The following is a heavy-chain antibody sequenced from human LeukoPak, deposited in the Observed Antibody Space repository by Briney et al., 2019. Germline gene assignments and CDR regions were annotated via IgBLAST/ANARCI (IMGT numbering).Heavy chain of an antibody. D-gene: IGHD3-3*01. CDR3: ARVGALITIFGVVLD. Sequence: SETLSLTCTVSGGSISSGDYYWSWIRQPPGKGLEWIGYIYYSGSTYYNPSLKSRVTISVDTSKNQFSLKLSSVTAADTAVYYCARVGALITIFGVVLDWGQGTLVTVSS. J-gene: IGHJ4*02. CDR1: GGSISSGDYY. V-gene: IGHV4-30-4*01. CDR2: IYYSGST.